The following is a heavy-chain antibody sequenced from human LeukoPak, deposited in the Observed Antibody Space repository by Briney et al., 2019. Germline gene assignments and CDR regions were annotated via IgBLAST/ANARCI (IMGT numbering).Heavy chain of an antibody. J-gene: IGHJ4*02. Sequence: GASVKVSCKASGYTFTGYYMHWVRQAPGQGLEWMGWINPNSGGTNYAQKFQGRVTMTRDTSISTAYMELSRLRSDDTAVYYCARDGGVRECSGGSCYSEIHFDYWGQGTLVTVSS. CDR3: ARDGGVRECSGGSCYSEIHFDY. CDR1: GYTFTGYY. CDR2: INPNSGGT. V-gene: IGHV1-2*02. D-gene: IGHD2-15*01.